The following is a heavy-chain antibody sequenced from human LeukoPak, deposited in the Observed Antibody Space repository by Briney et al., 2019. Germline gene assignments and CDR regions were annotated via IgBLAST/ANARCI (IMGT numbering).Heavy chain of an antibody. CDR1: GVSISSSNSY. CDR3: ARRGTTVVTPSGVAGYYFDY. CDR2: IYYSGNT. Sequence: SETLSLTCTVSGVSISSSNSYWGWIRQPPGKGLEWIGSIYYSGNTYYNASLKSQVPISIDTSKNQFSLRLTSVTAADTAVYYCARRGTTVVTPSGVAGYYFDYWGQGTLVTVSS. J-gene: IGHJ4*02. D-gene: IGHD4-23*01. V-gene: IGHV4-39*01.